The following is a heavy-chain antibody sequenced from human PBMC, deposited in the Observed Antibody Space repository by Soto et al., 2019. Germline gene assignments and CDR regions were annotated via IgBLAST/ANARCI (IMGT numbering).Heavy chain of an antibody. CDR3: ANSPGSGSYYWLFTSYYY. V-gene: IGHV3-23*01. CDR2: ISGSGGST. CDR1: GFTFSSYA. J-gene: IGHJ4*02. D-gene: IGHD3-10*01. Sequence: VQLLESGGGLVQPGGSLRLSCAASGFTFSSYAISWVRQAPGKGLEWVSAISGSGGSTYYAASVKGRFTISRDNCKHTQDPAMNSLRAEDTAVYYWANSPGSGSYYWLFTSYYYWGQGTLVTVSS.